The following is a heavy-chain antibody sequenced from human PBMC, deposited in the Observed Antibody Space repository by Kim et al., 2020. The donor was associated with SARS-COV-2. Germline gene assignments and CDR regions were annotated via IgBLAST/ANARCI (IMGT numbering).Heavy chain of an antibody. D-gene: IGHD3-3*01. V-gene: IGHV4-34*01. Sequence: RVTISVDTAKNQFSLKLSSVTAADTAVYYCARGRGAIFGVVIIESYYFDYWGQGTLVTVSS. J-gene: IGHJ4*02. CDR3: ARGRGAIFGVVIIESYYFDY.